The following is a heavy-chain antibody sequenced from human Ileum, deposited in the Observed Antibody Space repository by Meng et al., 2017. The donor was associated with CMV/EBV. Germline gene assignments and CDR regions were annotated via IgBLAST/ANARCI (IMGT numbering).Heavy chain of an antibody. CDR3: AKDSAADCSKGFDY. V-gene: IGHV3-23*01. CDR1: GFIFSSYA. CDR2: ITGSGVRT. J-gene: IGHJ4*02. Sequence: GESLKISCAASGFIFSSYAMSWVRQAPGKGLEWVAAITGSGVRTFYADSVKGRFTISRDNSKNTLYMQMNSLRVEDTAVYYCAKDSAADCSKGFDYWGQGTLVTSPQ. D-gene: IGHD2-21*01.